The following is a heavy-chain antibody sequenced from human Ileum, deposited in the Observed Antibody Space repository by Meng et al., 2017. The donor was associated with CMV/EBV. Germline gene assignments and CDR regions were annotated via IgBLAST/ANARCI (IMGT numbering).Heavy chain of an antibody. CDR3: ARGSGYSIYDD. D-gene: IGHD4-11*01. V-gene: IGHV4-59*02. CDR2: ISYGEFT. CDR1: GASVSENY. J-gene: IGHJ4*02. Sequence: SETLSLTCTVSGASVSENYCSWIRQSPGKGLEWIGYISYGEFTNYNPSLRSRVSISVYTSKNQLSLTLTSVTAADAAIYYCARGSGYSIYDDWGQGTLGTVSS.